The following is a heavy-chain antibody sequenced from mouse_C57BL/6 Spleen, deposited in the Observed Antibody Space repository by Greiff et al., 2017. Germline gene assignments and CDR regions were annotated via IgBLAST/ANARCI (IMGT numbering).Heavy chain of an antibody. CDR2: IYPGDGDT. J-gene: IGHJ3*01. D-gene: IGHD1-1*01. CDR1: GYAFSSSW. Sequence: QVQLQQSGPELVKPGASVKISCKASGYAFSSSWMNWVKQRPGKGLEWIGRIYPGDGDTNYNWKFKGKATLTADKTSSTAYMQRSSLTSEDSAVYFCAKGENYGSPAWFAYWGQGTLVTVSA. V-gene: IGHV1-82*01. CDR3: AKGENYGSPAWFAY.